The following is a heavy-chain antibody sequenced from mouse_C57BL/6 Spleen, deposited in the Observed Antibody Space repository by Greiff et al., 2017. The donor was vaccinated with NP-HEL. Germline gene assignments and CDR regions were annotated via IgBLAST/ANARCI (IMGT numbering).Heavy chain of an antibody. CDR2: IYPGDGDT. V-gene: IGHV1-80*01. CDR3: AREIPRGRGDY. Sequence: VQLQESGAELVKPGASVKISCKASGYAFSSYWMNWVKQRPGKGLEWIGQIYPGDGDTNYNGKFKGKATLTADKSSSTAYMQLSSLTSEDSAVYLCAREIPRGRGDYWGQGTTLTVSS. J-gene: IGHJ2*01. D-gene: IGHD3-3*01. CDR1: GYAFSSYW.